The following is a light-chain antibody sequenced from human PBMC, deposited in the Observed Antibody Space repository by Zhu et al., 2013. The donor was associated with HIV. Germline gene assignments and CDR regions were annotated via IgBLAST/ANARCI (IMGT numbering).Light chain of an antibody. J-gene: IGKJ4*01. CDR1: QSIRTSY. Sequence: EIVLTQSPGTLSLSPGDRATLSCRASQSIRTSYLAWFQQKHGQAPKLLIYGASSRATGIPDRFSGSGSATAFTLTISRLEPEDFAVYYCQQYDTSPFTFGGGTKVEV. CDR3: QQYDTSPFT. V-gene: IGKV3-20*01. CDR2: GAS.